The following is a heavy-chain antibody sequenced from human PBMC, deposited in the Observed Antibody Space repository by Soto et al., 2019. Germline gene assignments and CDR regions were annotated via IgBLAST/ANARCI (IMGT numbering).Heavy chain of an antibody. CDR3: HGYGY. J-gene: IGHJ4*02. V-gene: IGHV3-53*01. CDR2: IYSGGST. CDR1: GFSVTANY. Sequence: EVQVVESGGGLIQPGXSLRLSCEVSGFSVTANYMSWVRQAPGKGLEWVSVIYSGGSTYYIDSVKGRFSISRDISKNTLYLQMNSLRAEDTAVYYCHGYGYWGQGTLVTVSS. D-gene: IGHD5-12*01.